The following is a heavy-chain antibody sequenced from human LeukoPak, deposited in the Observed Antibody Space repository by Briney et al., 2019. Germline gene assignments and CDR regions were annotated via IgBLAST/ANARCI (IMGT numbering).Heavy chain of an antibody. D-gene: IGHD6-6*01. V-gene: IGHV1-46*01. CDR2: INPSGGST. CDR1: GYTFTSYY. CDR3: ARGDPTRPLPHYYMDV. J-gene: IGHJ6*03. Sequence: GASVKVSCKASGYTFTSYYMHWVRQAPGQGLEWMRIINPSGGSTSYAQKFQGRVTMTRDTSTSTVYMELSSLRSEDTAVYYCARGDPTRPLPHYYMDVWGKGTTVTVSS.